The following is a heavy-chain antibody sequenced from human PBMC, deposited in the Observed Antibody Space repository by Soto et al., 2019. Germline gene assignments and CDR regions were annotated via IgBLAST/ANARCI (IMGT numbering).Heavy chain of an antibody. J-gene: IGHJ3*02. D-gene: IGHD1-26*01. CDR3: AIEKVGATSIHVFDI. CDR1: GFGFNGYY. Sequence: GGSLRLSCAASGFGFNGYYMHWVRQDPGKNLEWVAAISTAGDTYYLGSVKGRFTISRDNAKNSLYLQMNSLRAEDTAVYYCAIEKVGATSIHVFDIWGQGTMVTVS. CDR2: ISTAGDT. V-gene: IGHV3-13*01.